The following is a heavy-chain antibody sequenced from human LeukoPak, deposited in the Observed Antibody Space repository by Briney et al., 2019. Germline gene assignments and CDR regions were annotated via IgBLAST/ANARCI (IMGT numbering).Heavy chain of an antibody. CDR2: INPSGGST. Sequence: ASVKVSCKASGYTFTGYYMHWVRQAPGQGLEWMGIINPSGGSTSYAQKFQGRVTMTRDTSTSTVYMELSSLRSEDTAVYYCARSSRSTVTTGYWGQGTLVTVSS. D-gene: IGHD4-17*01. CDR1: GYTFTGYY. J-gene: IGHJ4*02. CDR3: ARSSRSTVTTGY. V-gene: IGHV1-46*01.